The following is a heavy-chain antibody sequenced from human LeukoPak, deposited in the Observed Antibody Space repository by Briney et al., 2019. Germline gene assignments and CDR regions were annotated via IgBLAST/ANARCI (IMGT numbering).Heavy chain of an antibody. D-gene: IGHD4-11*01. CDR1: GGSISSSSYY. CDR3: AGWEYDYSNSRFDY. V-gene: IGHV4-39*07. CDR2: IYYSGST. Sequence: SETLSLTCTVSGGSISSSSYYWGWIRQPPGKGLEWIGSIYYSGSTYYNPSLKSRVTISVDTSKNQFSLKLSSVTAADTAVYSCAGWEYDYSNSRFDYWGQGTLVAVSS. J-gene: IGHJ4*02.